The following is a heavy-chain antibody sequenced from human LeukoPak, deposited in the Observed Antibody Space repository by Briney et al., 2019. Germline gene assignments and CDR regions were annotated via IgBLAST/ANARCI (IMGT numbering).Heavy chain of an antibody. CDR2: INPNSGGT. V-gene: IGHV1-2*02. Sequence: ASVKVSCKASGYTFTGYYMHWVRQAPGQGLEWMGWINPNSGGTKYAQRFQGRVTMTRDTSISTAYMEMSSLRSEDTAVYYCAAQSIAAAGGIDYWGQGTLVTVSS. J-gene: IGHJ4*02. CDR3: AAQSIAAAGGIDY. D-gene: IGHD6-13*01. CDR1: GYTFTGYY.